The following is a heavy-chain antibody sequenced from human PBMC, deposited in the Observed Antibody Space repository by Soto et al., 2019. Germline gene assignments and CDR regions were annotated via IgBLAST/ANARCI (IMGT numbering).Heavy chain of an antibody. D-gene: IGHD2-15*01. CDR1: GYTFTSYD. V-gene: IGHV1-8*01. CDR3: ARGSVRGYCSGGSCYSDAFDI. CDR2: MNPNSGNT. Sequence: GASVKVSCKDSGYTFTSYDINWVRQATGQGLEWMGWMNPNSGNTGYAQKFQGRVTMTRNTSISTAYMELSSLRSEDTAVYYCARGSVRGYCSGGSCYSDAFDIWGQGTMVTVSS. J-gene: IGHJ3*02.